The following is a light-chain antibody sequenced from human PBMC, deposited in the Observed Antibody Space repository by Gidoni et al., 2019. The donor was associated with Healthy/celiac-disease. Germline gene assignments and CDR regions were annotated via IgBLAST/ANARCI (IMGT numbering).Light chain of an antibody. J-gene: IGKJ2*01. CDR3: QQYDNLSL. V-gene: IGKV1-33*01. Sequence: DIQMTQSPSSLSASVGDRVTITCQASQDMSNYLNWYQQKPGKAPKLLLYDASNLETGVPSRFSGSGSGTDFTFTISSLQPEDIATYYCQQYDNLSLFGQGTKLEIK. CDR2: DAS. CDR1: QDMSNY.